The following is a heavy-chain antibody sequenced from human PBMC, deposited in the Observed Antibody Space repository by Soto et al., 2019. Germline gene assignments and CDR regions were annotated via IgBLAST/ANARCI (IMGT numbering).Heavy chain of an antibody. D-gene: IGHD3-22*01. Sequence: VSGPTLVNPTQPLTLTCTFSGFSLSTSGEGVGWIRQPPGKALAWLVLIYWNDDKRYSPSLKCRLTITKDTSKNQVVLTMTNMDPVDTATYFCPHRADYCASSGYYRYYYGMDVWGQGATV. CDR2: IYWNDDK. CDR1: GFSLSTSGEG. J-gene: IGHJ6*02. V-gene: IGHV2-5*01. CDR3: PHRADYCASSGYYRYYYGMDV.